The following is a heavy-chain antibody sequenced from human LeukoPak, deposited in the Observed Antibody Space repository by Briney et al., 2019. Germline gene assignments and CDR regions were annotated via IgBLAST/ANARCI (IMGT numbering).Heavy chain of an antibody. V-gene: IGHV4-59*01. Sequence: SETPSLTCTVSGGSISNYYWSWIRQPPGKGLEWIGYIYDSGSTNYNPSLKNRVTISADTSKNQFSLKVNSVTTADTAVYYCARDCSSSSCYLPDVWGKGTTVTVSS. D-gene: IGHD2-2*01. J-gene: IGHJ6*04. CDR2: IYDSGST. CDR3: ARDCSSSSCYLPDV. CDR1: GGSISNYY.